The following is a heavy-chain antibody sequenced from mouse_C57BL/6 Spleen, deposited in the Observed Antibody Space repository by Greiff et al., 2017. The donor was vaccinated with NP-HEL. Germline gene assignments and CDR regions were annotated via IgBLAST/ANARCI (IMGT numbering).Heavy chain of an antibody. Sequence: QVQLQQPGAELVMPGASVKLSCKASGYTFTSYWMHWVKQRPGQGLEWIGELDPSDSYTNYNQKFKGKSTLTVDKSSSTAYMQLSSLTSEDSAVYYCARWDYYGSSSDYWGQGTTLTVSS. D-gene: IGHD1-1*01. V-gene: IGHV1-69*01. J-gene: IGHJ2*01. CDR2: LDPSDSYT. CDR3: ARWDYYGSSSDY. CDR1: GYTFTSYW.